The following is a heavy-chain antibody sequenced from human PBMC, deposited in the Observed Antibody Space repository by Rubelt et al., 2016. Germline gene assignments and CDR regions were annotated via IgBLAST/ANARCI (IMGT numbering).Heavy chain of an antibody. CDR3: ARGMRWFGENY. CDR1: GYTFTSYA. V-gene: IGHV7-4-1*02. D-gene: IGHD3-10*01. Sequence: QVQLVQSGSELKKPGASVKVSCKASGYTFTSYAMNWVRQAPGQGLEWMGWINTNTGNPTYAKGFSGRLVVSLDTSVSTEYLQISSLKAEDTAGDYWARGMRWFGENYWGQGTLVTVSS. CDR2: INTNTGNP. J-gene: IGHJ4*02.